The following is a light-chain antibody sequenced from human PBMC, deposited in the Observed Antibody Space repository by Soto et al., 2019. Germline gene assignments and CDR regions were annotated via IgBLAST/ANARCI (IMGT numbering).Light chain of an antibody. CDR3: AAWDDSLNVV. CDR1: SSNIGSNT. CDR2: SNN. Sequence: QSVLTQPPSASGTPGQRVTISCSGSSSNIGSNTGNWYQQLPGTAPKLLIYSNNQRPSGVPARFSRSKSGTSASLAISGLESEDEADYYCAAWDDSLNVVFGGGTKLTVL. V-gene: IGLV1-44*01. J-gene: IGLJ2*01.